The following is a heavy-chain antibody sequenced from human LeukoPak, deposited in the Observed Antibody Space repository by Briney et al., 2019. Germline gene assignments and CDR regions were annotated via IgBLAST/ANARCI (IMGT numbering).Heavy chain of an antibody. CDR2: IIPIFGTA. D-gene: IGHD3-10*01. V-gene: IGHV1-69*05. CDR3: AREVRGDIDY. Sequence: ASVKVSCKASGGTFSSYAISWVRQAPGQGLEWMGGIIPIFGTANYAQKFQGRVTITTDGSTSTAYMELSSLRSEDTAVYYCAREVRGDIDYWGQGTLVTVSS. J-gene: IGHJ4*02. CDR1: GGTFSSYA.